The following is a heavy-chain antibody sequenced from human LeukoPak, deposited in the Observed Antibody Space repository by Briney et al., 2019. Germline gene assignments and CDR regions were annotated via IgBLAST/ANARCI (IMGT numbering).Heavy chain of an antibody. CDR2: IWFDKNQ. J-gene: IGHJ4*02. D-gene: IGHD6-13*01. V-gene: IGHV3-33*01. CDR3: ARDSSSWSEGGGYFDY. Sequence: GGSLRLSCAASGFILNDYGMHWVRQAPGKGLEWVADIWFDKNQHFADSVKGRFAISRDNSKNTLYLQMNSLRAEDTAVYYCARDSSSWSEGGGYFDYWGQGTLVTVSS. CDR1: GFILNDYG.